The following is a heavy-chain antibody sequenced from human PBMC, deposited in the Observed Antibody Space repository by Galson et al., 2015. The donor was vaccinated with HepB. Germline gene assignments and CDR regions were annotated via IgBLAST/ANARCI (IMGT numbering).Heavy chain of an antibody. CDR1: GGTFSSYA. V-gene: IGHV1-3*01. J-gene: IGHJ4*02. CDR2: INAANGDT. D-gene: IGHD2-21*01. Sequence: SVKVSCKASGGTFSSYAISWVRQAPGQGLEWMGWINAANGDTRYSQKFQGRVTITTDTSARTAYMELSSLGYEDTAVYYCAKDEHYWGQGSLVTVSS. CDR3: AKDEHY.